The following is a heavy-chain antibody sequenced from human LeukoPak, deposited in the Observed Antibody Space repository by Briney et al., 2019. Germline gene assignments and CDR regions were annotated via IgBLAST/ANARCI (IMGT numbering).Heavy chain of an antibody. J-gene: IGHJ6*02. CDR3: AREAARALYYYYGMDV. V-gene: IGHV1-69*13. CDR1: GGTFSSYA. D-gene: IGHD2-15*01. CDR2: IIPIFGTA. Sequence: SVKVSSKASGGTFSSYAISWVRQAPGQGLEWMGGIIPIFGTANYAQKFQGRVTITADESTSTAYMELSSLRSEDTAVYYCAREAARALYYYYGMDVWGQGTTVTVSS.